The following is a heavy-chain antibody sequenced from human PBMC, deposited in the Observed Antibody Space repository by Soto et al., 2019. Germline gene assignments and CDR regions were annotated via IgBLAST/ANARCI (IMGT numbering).Heavy chain of an antibody. CDR1: GGTFSSYA. CDR3: ATQFDCISTSCYGDNRFDP. V-gene: IGHV1-69*12. J-gene: IGHJ5*02. D-gene: IGHD2-2*01. Sequence: QVQLVQSGAEVKKPGSSVKVSCKASGGTFSSYAISWVRQAPGQGLEWMGGIIPIFGTANYAQKFQGRVTITADESTSTAYMELSSLTSEDTAVYYCATQFDCISTSCYGDNRFDPWGQGPLVTVSS. CDR2: IIPIFGTA.